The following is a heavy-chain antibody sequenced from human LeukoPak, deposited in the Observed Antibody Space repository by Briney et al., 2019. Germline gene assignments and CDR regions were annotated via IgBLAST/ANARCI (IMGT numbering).Heavy chain of an antibody. D-gene: IGHD3-16*02. Sequence: GGSLRLSCAASGFTFSSYWMSWVRQAPGKGLEWVGRIKSKTDGGTTDYAAPVKGRFTISRDDSKNTLYLQMSSLKTEDTAVYYCTTLVSSAVGVWGQGTTVTVSS. CDR1: GFTFSSYW. CDR3: TTLVSSAVGV. V-gene: IGHV3-15*01. J-gene: IGHJ6*02. CDR2: IKSKTDGGTT.